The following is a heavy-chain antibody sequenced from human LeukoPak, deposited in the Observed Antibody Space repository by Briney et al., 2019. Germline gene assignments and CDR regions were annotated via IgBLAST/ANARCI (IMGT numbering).Heavy chain of an antibody. V-gene: IGHV3-64*01. Sequence: GGSLRLSCAASGCTFSSYAMHWVRQAPGKGLEYVSAISSNGGSTYYANSVKGRFTVSRDNSKNTLYLQMGSLRAEDIAVYYCARGPIRDYGGNSGDYWGQGTLVTVSS. J-gene: IGHJ4*02. CDR1: GCTFSSYA. CDR3: ARGPIRDYGGNSGDY. CDR2: ISSNGGST. D-gene: IGHD4-23*01.